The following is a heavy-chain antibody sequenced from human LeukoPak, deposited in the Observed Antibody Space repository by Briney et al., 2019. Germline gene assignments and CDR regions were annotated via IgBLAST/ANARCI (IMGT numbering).Heavy chain of an antibody. J-gene: IGHJ4*02. CDR2: IYHSGST. Sequence: SETLSLTCAVPGGSISRGGYSWSWIRQPPGRGLEWLGYIYHSGSTYYNPSLKSRVTISVDRSKDQFYLKLSSVTAADTAVYYCARGTVVVPAATGPYFDYWGQGTLVTVSS. V-gene: IGHV4-30-2*01. D-gene: IGHD2-2*01. CDR3: ARGTVVVPAATGPYFDY. CDR1: GGSISRGGYS.